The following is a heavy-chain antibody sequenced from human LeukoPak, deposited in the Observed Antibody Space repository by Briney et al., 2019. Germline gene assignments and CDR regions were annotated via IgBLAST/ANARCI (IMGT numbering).Heavy chain of an antibody. Sequence: SETLSLTCAVYGGSFSGYHWSWLPQPPGKGLEWIGVINHSGSTNYNPSLKSRVTISVHTSNEHDSLKLSSVTAADTAVYYCARGFRWFDPWGQGTLVTVSS. CDR2: INHSGST. V-gene: IGHV4-34*01. J-gene: IGHJ5*02. CDR3: ARGFRWFDP. CDR1: GGSFSGYH.